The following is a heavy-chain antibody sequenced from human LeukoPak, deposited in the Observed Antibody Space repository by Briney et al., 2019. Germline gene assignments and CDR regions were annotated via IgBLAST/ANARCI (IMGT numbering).Heavy chain of an antibody. V-gene: IGHV4-4*07. Sequence: PSETPSLTCTVSGGSISSYYWSWIRQPAGKGLEWIGRIYTSGSTNYNPSLKSRVTMSVDTSKNQFSLKLSSVTAADTAVYYCARDWGHDYGGNPRPYYFDYWGQGTLVTVSS. CDR2: IYTSGST. CDR3: ARDWGHDYGGNPRPYYFDY. CDR1: GGSISSYY. J-gene: IGHJ4*02. D-gene: IGHD4-23*01.